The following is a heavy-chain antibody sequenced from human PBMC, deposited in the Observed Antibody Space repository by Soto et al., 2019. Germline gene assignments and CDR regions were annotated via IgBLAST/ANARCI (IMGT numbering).Heavy chain of an antibody. CDR3: ARHELGKKLYYGMDV. Sequence: EVQLVQSGAEVKKPGESLKISCKGSGYSFTSYWIGWVRQMPGKGLEWMGIIYPGDSDTRYSPSFQGQVTISADKSISTAYMQWSSLKASDTAMYYCARHELGKKLYYGMDVWGQGTTVTVSS. CDR2: IYPGDSDT. V-gene: IGHV5-51*01. J-gene: IGHJ6*02. CDR1: GYSFTSYW. D-gene: IGHD1-26*01.